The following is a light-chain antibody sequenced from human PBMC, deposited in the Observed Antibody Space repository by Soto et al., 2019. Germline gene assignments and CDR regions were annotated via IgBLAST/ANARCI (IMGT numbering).Light chain of an antibody. Sequence: DIQMTQSPSTLSASVGDRVTITCRASQSINSWLAWYQQKPGKAPNLLIYKASSLESGVPSRFSGSGSGTEFTLTISSLQPDDFATYYCQQYDSYSWTFGQGTKGEIK. V-gene: IGKV1-5*03. CDR2: KAS. CDR3: QQYDSYSWT. J-gene: IGKJ1*01. CDR1: QSINSW.